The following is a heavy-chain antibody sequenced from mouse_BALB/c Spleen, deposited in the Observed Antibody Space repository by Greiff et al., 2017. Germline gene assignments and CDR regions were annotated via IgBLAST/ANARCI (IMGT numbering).Heavy chain of an antibody. CDR2: ISYSGST. J-gene: IGHJ3*01. Sequence: VQLKESGPGLVKPSQSLSLTCTVTGYSITSDYAWNWIRQFPGNKLEWMGYISYSGSTSYNPSLKSRISITRDTSKNQFFLQLNSVTTEDTATYYCARLRDGYYLFAYWGQGTLVTVSA. CDR1: GYSITSDYA. CDR3: ARLRDGYYLFAY. D-gene: IGHD2-3*01. V-gene: IGHV3-2*02.